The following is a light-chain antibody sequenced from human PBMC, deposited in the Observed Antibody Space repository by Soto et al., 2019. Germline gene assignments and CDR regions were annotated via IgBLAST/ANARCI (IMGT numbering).Light chain of an antibody. V-gene: IGKV3-15*01. CDR2: GAS. CDR1: QSVSSN. J-gene: IGKJ3*01. Sequence: EIVMTQSPATLSVSPGERATLSCRASQSVSSNLAWYQQKPGQAPRLLIYGASTRATGIPARFSGSGSGTEFTLTISSLQSEDFAVYYCQQYGSSPGSVTFGPGTKVDIK. CDR3: QQYGSSPGSVT.